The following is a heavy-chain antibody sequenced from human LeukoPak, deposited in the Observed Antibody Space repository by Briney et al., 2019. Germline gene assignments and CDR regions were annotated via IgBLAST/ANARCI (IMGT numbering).Heavy chain of an antibody. Sequence: PGGSLRLSCAASGFTFSNYAMHWXXQAPGKXLEXXXFMSYDGSDKYYADSVKGRFTISRDNSKSTLYLQMNSLRAEDTAVYYCAKDEPGTYSPSDYWGQGTLVTVSS. J-gene: IGHJ4*02. CDR2: MSYDGSDK. CDR1: GFTFSNYA. D-gene: IGHD3-10*01. V-gene: IGHV3-30*18. CDR3: AKDEPGTYSPSDY.